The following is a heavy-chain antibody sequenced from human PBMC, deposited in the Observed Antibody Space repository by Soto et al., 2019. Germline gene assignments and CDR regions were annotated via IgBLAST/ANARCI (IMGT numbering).Heavy chain of an antibody. CDR3: AKNGLDNSPSAIDS. CDR1: GFPFSNNV. Sequence: PGGSLSLSCAASGFPFSNNVLSLVRPTPGKGLDWVSGITGSGRDTYYADSVKGRFTISRDNSKNMVFLQMNSLRAEDTALYYCAKNGLDNSPSAIDSWGPGTLVTVSS. D-gene: IGHD2-8*01. CDR2: ITGSGRDT. J-gene: IGHJ4*02. V-gene: IGHV3-23*01.